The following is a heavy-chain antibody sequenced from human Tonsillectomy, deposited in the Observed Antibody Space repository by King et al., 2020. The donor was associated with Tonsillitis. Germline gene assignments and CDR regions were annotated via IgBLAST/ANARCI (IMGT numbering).Heavy chain of an antibody. Sequence: QLQESGPGLVKPSGTLSLTCAVSGGHISSSNWWSWVRQPPVKGLEWIEEIYHIGCTNYNPSLTSRVTISVDKSKNQFSLKLSSVTAADTAVYYCAGRDPVHSDYWGQGTLVTVSS. CDR3: AGRDPVHSDY. CDR2: IYHIGCT. J-gene: IGHJ4*02. CDR1: GGHISSSNW. V-gene: IGHV4-4*02. D-gene: IGHD1-1*01.